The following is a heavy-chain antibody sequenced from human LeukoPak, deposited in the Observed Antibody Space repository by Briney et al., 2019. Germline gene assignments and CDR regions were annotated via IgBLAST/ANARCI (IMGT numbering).Heavy chain of an antibody. CDR2: INGDGSRP. J-gene: IGHJ5*01. CDR1: GFTFSSYS. Sequence: GPSPILSSAATGFTFSSYSLHWVRQGPGNGLVLISRINGDGSRPSYADSVKGRFTIPKDNAKNTLYLQMNSLRAEDAAVYYGASRYCSSTSCSYSRGQGTPVSVSS. V-gene: IGHV3-74*01. CDR3: ASRYCSSTSCSYS. D-gene: IGHD2-2*01.